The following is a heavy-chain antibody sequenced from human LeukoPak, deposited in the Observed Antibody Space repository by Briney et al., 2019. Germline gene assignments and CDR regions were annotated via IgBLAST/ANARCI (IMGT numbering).Heavy chain of an antibody. D-gene: IGHD1-7*01. V-gene: IGHV3-7*01. J-gene: IGHJ6*03. CDR2: MKPDGSEK. CDR3: AKGDELRNYYMDV. CDR1: GFTLSSYW. Sequence: QSGGSLRLSCAGSGFTLSSYWMSWVRQAPGKGLEWVANMKPDGSEKYYVDSVKGRFTISRDNSKNTLYLQMNSLRAEDTAVYYCAKGDELRNYYMDVWGKGTTVTISS.